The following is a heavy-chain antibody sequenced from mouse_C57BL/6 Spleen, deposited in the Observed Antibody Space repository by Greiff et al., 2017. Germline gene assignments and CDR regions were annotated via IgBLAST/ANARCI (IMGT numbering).Heavy chain of an antibody. CDR1: GYTFTSSW. J-gene: IGHJ2*01. CDR2: INPSSGYT. CDR3: AISDYYDYDDGDFDY. Sequence: VQLQQSGAELAKPGASVKLSCKASGYTFTSSWMHWVKPRPGQGLEWIGYINPSSGYTKYNQKFKDKATLTADQSSSTAYMQLSSLTYEYAAVYYCAISDYYDYDDGDFDYWGQGTTRTVSS. D-gene: IGHD2-4*01. V-gene: IGHV1-7*01.